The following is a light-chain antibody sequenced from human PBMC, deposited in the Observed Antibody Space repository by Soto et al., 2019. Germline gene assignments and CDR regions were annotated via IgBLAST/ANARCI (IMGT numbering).Light chain of an antibody. CDR1: SGHSSYI. CDR2: LEGSGNY. Sequence: QAVVTQSSSASASLGSSVKLTCTLSSGHSSYIIAWHQQQPGKAPRYLMKLEGSGNYNKGSGVPDRFSGSSSGADRYLTITNLQFEDEADYYCETWDSNTVVFGGGTKVTAL. V-gene: IGLV4-60*02. CDR3: ETWDSNTVV. J-gene: IGLJ2*01.